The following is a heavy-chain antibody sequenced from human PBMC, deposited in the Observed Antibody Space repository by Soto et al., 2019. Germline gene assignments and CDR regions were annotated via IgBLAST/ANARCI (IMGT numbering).Heavy chain of an antibody. CDR1: GFTFSSYG. Sequence: QVQLVESGGGVVQPGRSLRLSCAASGFTFSSYGMHWVRQAPGKGLAWVAVIWYDGSNKYYTDSVKGRFTISRDNSKNTLDLQMNSLRAEDTAVYYCARDYDSSGYPRWYFDLWGRGTLVTVSS. V-gene: IGHV3-33*01. D-gene: IGHD3-22*01. J-gene: IGHJ2*01. CDR2: IWYDGSNK. CDR3: ARDYDSSGYPRWYFDL.